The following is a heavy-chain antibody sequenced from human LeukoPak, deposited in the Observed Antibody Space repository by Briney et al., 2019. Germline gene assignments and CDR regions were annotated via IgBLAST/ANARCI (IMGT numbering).Heavy chain of an antibody. Sequence: GGSLRLSCVVSGFVVSANDVSWVRQAPGKGLEWVSITYSDGRTFYADSVKDRFTISRDNSHNTVYLQMKNMRSEDTAIYFCARGLLGYSGLFRDWGQGTPITVSS. V-gene: IGHV3-66*01. J-gene: IGHJ4*02. D-gene: IGHD6-19*01. CDR1: GFVVSAND. CDR2: TYSDGRT. CDR3: ARGLLGYSGLFRD.